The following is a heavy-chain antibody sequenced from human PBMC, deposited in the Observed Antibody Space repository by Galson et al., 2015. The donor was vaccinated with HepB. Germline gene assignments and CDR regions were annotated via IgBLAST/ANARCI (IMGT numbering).Heavy chain of an antibody. D-gene: IGHD2-2*01. CDR2: ISGSGGST. J-gene: IGHJ6*03. CDR1: GFTFSSYA. CDR3: AKSGPYCSSTSCQQYHYYYYYMDV. V-gene: IGHV3-23*01. Sequence: SLRLSCAASGFTFSSYAMSWVRQAPGKGLEWVSAISGSGGSTYYADSVKGRFTISRDNSKNTLYLQMNSLRAEDTAVYYCAKSGPYCSSTSCQQYHYYYYYMDVWGKGTTVTVSS.